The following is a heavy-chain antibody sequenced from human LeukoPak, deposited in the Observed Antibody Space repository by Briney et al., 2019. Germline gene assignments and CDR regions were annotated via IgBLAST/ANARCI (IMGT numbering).Heavy chain of an antibody. CDR1: GFTFSSSA. CDR2: ISYDGSNK. Sequence: AGGSLRLSCAASGFTFSSSAMHWVRQAPDKGLVWVAVISYDGSNKYYADSVKGRFTISRDNSKNTLYLQMNSLRADDTAVYYCARDRDSSGWYEGFDYWGQGTLVTVSS. CDR3: ARDRDSSGWYEGFDY. V-gene: IGHV3-30-3*01. J-gene: IGHJ4*02. D-gene: IGHD6-19*01.